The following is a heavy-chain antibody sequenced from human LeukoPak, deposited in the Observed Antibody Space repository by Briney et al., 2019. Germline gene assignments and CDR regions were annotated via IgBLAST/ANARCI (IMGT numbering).Heavy chain of an antibody. V-gene: IGHV5-51*01. Sequence: GESLKISCKGSGYSFTSYWINWVRQMPGKGLEWMGIIYPGDSDTRYSPSFQGQVTISADKSISTAYLQWSSLKASDTAMYYCARGGDYYDSSGYALDYWGQGTLVTVSS. CDR3: ARGGDYYDSSGYALDY. J-gene: IGHJ4*02. CDR2: IYPGDSDT. CDR1: GYSFTSYW. D-gene: IGHD3-22*01.